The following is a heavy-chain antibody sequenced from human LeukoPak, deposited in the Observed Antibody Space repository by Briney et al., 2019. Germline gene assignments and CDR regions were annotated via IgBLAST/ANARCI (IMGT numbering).Heavy chain of an antibody. V-gene: IGHV4-4*02. D-gene: IGHD6-19*01. Sequence: GSLRLSCAASGFIFSSYAMSWVRQPPGKGLEWIGEIYHSGSTNYNPSLKSRVTISVDKSKNQFSLKLSSVTAADTAVYYCARDNGYSSGWYAPRGWFDPWGQGTLVTVSS. CDR3: ARDNGYSSGWYAPRGWFDP. CDR2: IYHSGST. CDR1: GFIFSSYAM. J-gene: IGHJ5*02.